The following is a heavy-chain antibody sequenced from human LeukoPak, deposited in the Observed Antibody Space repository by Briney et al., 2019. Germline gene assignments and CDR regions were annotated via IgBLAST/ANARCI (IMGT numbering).Heavy chain of an antibody. D-gene: IGHD3-10*01. V-gene: IGHV4-59*01. CDR1: GGSISSYY. CDR2: IYYSGST. Sequence: SETLSLTCTVSGGSISSYYWSWIRQPPGKGLEWIGYIYYSGSTNYNPSLKSRVTISVDTSKSQFSLKLSSVTAADTAVYYCARGPNSEYFDYWGQGTLVTVSS. CDR3: ARGPNSEYFDY. J-gene: IGHJ4*02.